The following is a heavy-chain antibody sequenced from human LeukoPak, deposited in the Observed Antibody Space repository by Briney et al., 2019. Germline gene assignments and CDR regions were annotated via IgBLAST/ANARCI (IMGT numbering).Heavy chain of an antibody. J-gene: IGHJ6*02. CDR1: GGSFSGYY. CDR2: INHSGST. D-gene: IGHD2-15*01. CDR3: ARGAAPMDA. V-gene: IGHV4-34*01. Sequence: SETLSLTCAVYGGSFSGYYWSWIRQPPGKGLEWIGEINHSGSTNYNPSLKSRVTISVDTSKNQFSLKLSSVTAADTAVYYCARGAAPMDAWGQGTTVTVSS.